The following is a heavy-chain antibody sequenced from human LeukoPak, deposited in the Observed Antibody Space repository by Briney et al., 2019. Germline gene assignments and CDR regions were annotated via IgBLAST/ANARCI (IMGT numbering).Heavy chain of an antibody. CDR3: ARDGMEVVVAATEP. CDR1: GFSFSSYS. V-gene: IGHV3-48*04. J-gene: IGHJ4*02. Sequence: GGSLRLSCAASGFSFSSYSMNWVRQAPGKGLEWISYISSGSSTIFYADSVKGRFTISRDNAKNSLYLQMNSLRAEDTAVYYCARDGMEVVVAATEPWGQGTLVTVSS. CDR2: ISSGSSTI. D-gene: IGHD2-15*01.